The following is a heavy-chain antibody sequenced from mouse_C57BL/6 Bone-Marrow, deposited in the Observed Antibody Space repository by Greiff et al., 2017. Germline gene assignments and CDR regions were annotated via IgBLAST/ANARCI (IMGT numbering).Heavy chain of an antibody. CDR1: EYEFPSHD. CDR2: INSDGGST. CDR3: ARWGPYDYPFAY. J-gene: IGHJ3*01. D-gene: IGHD2-4*01. V-gene: IGHV5-2*01. Sequence: EVQLQESGGGLVQPGESLKLSCESNEYEFPSHDMSWVRKTPEKRLELVAAINSDGGSTYYPDTMERRFIISRDNTKKTLYLQMGSLRSEDTALYYCARWGPYDYPFAYWGQGTLVTVSA.